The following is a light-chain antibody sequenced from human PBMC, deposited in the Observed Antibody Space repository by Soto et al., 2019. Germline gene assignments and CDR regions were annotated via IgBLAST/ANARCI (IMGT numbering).Light chain of an antibody. CDR3: AAWDDTLSGFHV. V-gene: IGLV1-44*01. Sequence: QSVLTQPSSASGTPGQRVTISCSGSSSNIGGNPVNWFQQLPGTAPKLLIYSKNQRPSGVPDRFSGSKSGTSASLAISGLQSEDEADYFCAAWDDTLSGFHVSGTGTKGTVL. J-gene: IGLJ1*01. CDR1: SSNIGGNP. CDR2: SKN.